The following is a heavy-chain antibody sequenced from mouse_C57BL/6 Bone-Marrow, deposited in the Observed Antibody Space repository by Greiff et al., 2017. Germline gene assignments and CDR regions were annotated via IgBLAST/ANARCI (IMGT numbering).Heavy chain of an antibody. CDR2: IYPGDGDT. V-gene: IGHV1-82*01. CDR3: ARPRFAY. J-gene: IGHJ3*01. Sequence: QVQLQQSGPELVKPGASVKISCKASGYAFSSSWLNWVKQRPGKGLEWIGRIYPGDGDTNYNGKFKGKATLTADKSSSTAYMQLSSLTSEDSAVFFCARPRFAYWGQGTLVTVSA. CDR1: GYAFSSSW.